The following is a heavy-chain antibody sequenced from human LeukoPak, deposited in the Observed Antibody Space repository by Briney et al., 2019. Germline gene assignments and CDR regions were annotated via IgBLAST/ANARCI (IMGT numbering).Heavy chain of an antibody. Sequence: PSETLSLTCTVSGNSISSGDNYWSWIRQPAGKGLEWIGEINHSGSTNYNPSLKSRVTISVDTSKNQFSLKLSSVTAADTAVYYCARSVLRYFDWSPPPFDYWGQGTLVTVSS. CDR1: GNSISSGDNY. D-gene: IGHD3-9*01. J-gene: IGHJ4*02. V-gene: IGHV4-61*10. CDR2: INHSGST. CDR3: ARSVLRYFDWSPPPFDY.